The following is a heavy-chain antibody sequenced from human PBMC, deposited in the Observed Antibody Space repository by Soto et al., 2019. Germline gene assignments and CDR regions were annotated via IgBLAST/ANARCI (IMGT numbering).Heavy chain of an antibody. CDR3: ARLFDTSGWYDY. J-gene: IGHJ4*02. CDR2: IYPGDSDT. D-gene: IGHD6-19*01. V-gene: IGHV5-51*01. Sequence: GESLKISCKGSGYSFTSYWIGWVRQTPGKGLERMGIIYPGDSDTRYSPSFQGQVTISADKSITTTYLQWSSLKASDTAIYYCARLFDTSGWYDYWGQGTLVTVSS. CDR1: GYSFTSYW.